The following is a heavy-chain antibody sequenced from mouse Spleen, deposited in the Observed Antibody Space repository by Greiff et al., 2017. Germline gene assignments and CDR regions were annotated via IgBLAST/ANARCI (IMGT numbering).Heavy chain of an antibody. CDR1: GFTFSSYG. CDR3: ARSGYRYDVAAMDY. D-gene: IGHD2-14*01. Sequence: EVKVVESGGGLVQPGGSLKLSCAASGFTFSSYGMSWVRQTPDKRLELVATINSNGGSTYYPDSVKGRFTISRDNPKNTLFLQMTSLRSEDTAMYYCARSGYRYDVAAMDYWGQGTSVTVSS. V-gene: IGHV5-6-3*01. CDR2: INSNGGST. J-gene: IGHJ4*01.